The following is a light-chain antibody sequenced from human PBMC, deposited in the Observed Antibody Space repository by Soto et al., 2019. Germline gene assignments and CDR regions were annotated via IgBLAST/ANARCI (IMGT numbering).Light chain of an antibody. CDR3: QQYNSYSWT. V-gene: IGKV1-8*01. CDR2: AAS. CDR1: QGISSY. J-gene: IGKJ1*01. Sequence: AIRMTQSPSSFSASTGDRVTITCRASQGISSYLAWYQQKPGKAPKLLIYAASTLQSGVPSRFSGSRSGTEFTLTISSLQPDDFATYYCQQYNSYSWTFGQGTKVDIK.